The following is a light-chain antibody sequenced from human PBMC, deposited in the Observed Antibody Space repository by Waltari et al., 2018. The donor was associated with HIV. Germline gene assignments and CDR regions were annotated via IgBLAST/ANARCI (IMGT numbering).Light chain of an antibody. CDR2: EVS. CDR3: SSYTTTRTLV. V-gene: IGLV2-14*01. CDR1: SSDVGAYNY. Sequence: QSALTQPASVSGSPGQSITISCTGTSSDVGAYNYVSWYQQHPDKAPKLMIYEVSHRPSCVSKRFSGSMSGNTASLTISGLQAEDEADYYCSSYTTTRTLVFGGGTKLTVL. J-gene: IGLJ2*01.